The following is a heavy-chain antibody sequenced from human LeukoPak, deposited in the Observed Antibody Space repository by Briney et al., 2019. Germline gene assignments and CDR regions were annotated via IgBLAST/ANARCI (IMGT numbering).Heavy chain of an antibody. J-gene: IGHJ4*02. CDR3: AKDPLYDFWSGYPPDY. CDR2: ISGSGGST. Sequence: GGSLRLSCAASGFTFSSYAMSWVRQAPGKGLEWVSAISGSGGSTYYADSVKGRFTISRDNSKNTLYLQMNSLRAEDTAVYYCAKDPLYDFWSGYPPDYWGQGTLVTVSS. V-gene: IGHV3-23*01. CDR1: GFTFSSYA. D-gene: IGHD3-3*01.